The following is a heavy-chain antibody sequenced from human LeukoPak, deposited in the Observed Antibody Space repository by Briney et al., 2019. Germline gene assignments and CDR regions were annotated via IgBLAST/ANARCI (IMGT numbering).Heavy chain of an antibody. J-gene: IGHJ4*02. CDR3: VRGGTYAKAYFLY. CDR1: GFTFSFSA. Sequence: GGSLRLSCSPSGFTFSFSAMHWARHAPGKGLESVSNIYTSGDTSQPDSVRGRFTISRHHSKNTLYLAIARPRPRDPAVYSCVRGGTYAKAYFLYWGQGALVAVSS. D-gene: IGHD3-16*01. CDR2: IYTSGDT. V-gene: IGHV3-64D*06.